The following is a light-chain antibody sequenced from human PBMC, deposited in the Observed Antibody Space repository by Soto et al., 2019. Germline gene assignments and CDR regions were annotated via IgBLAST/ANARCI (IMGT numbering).Light chain of an antibody. Sequence: DIQMTQSPSSLSASIGDRVTISCRASQGISNDLAWYQQKPGKVPYLLIYAASTSHSRVPSRFRGSGSGTDFTLTITSLQPEDVATYYCHNYNSAPRTFGQGTKVDIK. CDR1: QGISND. CDR3: HNYNSAPRT. J-gene: IGKJ1*01. CDR2: AAS. V-gene: IGKV1-27*01.